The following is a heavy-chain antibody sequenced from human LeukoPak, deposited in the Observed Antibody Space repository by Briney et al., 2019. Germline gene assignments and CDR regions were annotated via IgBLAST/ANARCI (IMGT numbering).Heavy chain of an antibody. Sequence: SGGSLRLSCAASGFTFSSYGMHWVRQAPGKGLEWVAVISYDGSNKYYADSVKGRFTISRDNSENTLYMQMDSLTVEDTAVYYCARAGVISGWDSWGQGVLVTVSS. CDR1: GFTFSSYG. CDR2: ISYDGSNK. D-gene: IGHD3-3*02. V-gene: IGHV3-30*03. CDR3: ARAGVISGWDS. J-gene: IGHJ4*02.